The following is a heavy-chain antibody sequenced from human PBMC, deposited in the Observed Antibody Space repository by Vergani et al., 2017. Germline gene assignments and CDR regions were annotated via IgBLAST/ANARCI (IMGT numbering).Heavy chain of an antibody. CDR1: GFTFSSYG. D-gene: IGHD2-15*01. V-gene: IGHV3-30*18. CDR2: ISYDGSNK. CDR3: AKEPQVAPYYFDY. Sequence: QVQLVESGGGVVQPGRSLRLSCAASGFTFSSYGMHWVRQAPGKGLEWVAVISYDGSNKYYADSVKGRFTISRDNSKNTLYLQMNSLRAEDTAVYYCAKEPQVAPYYFDYWGQGTLVTVSS. J-gene: IGHJ4*02.